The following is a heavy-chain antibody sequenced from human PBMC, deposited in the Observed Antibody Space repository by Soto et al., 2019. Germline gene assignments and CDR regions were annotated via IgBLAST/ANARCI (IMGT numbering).Heavy chain of an antibody. V-gene: IGHV3-7*03. D-gene: IGHD2-15*01. J-gene: IGHJ5*02. Sequence: SLRLSCAASGFTFGTYWMSWVRQAPGKGLEWVANIKQDGSEKYYVDSVKGRFTISRDNAKNSLYLQMNSLRAEDTAVYYCARDQGGVGYCSGGSCYFNWFDPWGQGTLVTVSS. CDR2: IKQDGSEK. CDR3: ARDQGGVGYCSGGSCYFNWFDP. CDR1: GFTFGTYW.